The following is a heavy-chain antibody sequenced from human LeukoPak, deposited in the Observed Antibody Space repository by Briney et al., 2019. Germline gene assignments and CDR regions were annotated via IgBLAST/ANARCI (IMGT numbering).Heavy chain of an antibody. CDR1: GFTFSSYN. D-gene: IGHD2-15*01. CDR3: ARDVSGGSAAPDY. V-gene: IGHV3-48*04. CDR2: ISTSSKTI. Sequence: GGSLRLSCAASGFTFSSYNMNWVRQAPGKGLEWIAYISTSSKTIYFADSVKGRFTISRDNAKNSLYLQMNSLRAEDTAVYYCARDVSGGSAAPDYWGQGTLVTVSS. J-gene: IGHJ4*02.